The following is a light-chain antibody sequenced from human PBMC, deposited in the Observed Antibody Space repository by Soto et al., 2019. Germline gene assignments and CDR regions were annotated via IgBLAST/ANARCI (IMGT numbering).Light chain of an antibody. CDR2: GAS. CDR3: HQFGSSPPAFT. CDR1: QSVSTGY. J-gene: IGKJ2*01. Sequence: ESMLTQSPGTLSLSQGERPTLSCRASQSVSTGYLAWYQQKPGQAPRLLIYGASIRATGIPDRFSGSGSGTDFTLTISRLETEDFAVYYCHQFGSSPPAFTFGQGTKLEI. V-gene: IGKV3-20*01.